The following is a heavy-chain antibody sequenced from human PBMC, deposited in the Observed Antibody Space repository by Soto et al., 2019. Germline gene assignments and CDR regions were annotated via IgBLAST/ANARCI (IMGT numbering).Heavy chain of an antibody. CDR2: RYYSEST. CDR1: GGSITTGGYY. D-gene: IGHD3-3*01. V-gene: IGHV4-31*03. J-gene: IGHJ6*02. Sequence: SETLSLTCTVSGGSITTGGYYWSWIRQLPGKGLEWIGHRYYSESTYYNPSLKSRVSISVDKSKNQFSLKLSSVTAADTAVYYCARASNYDFWSGYLSGMDVWGQGTTVTVSS. CDR3: ARASNYDFWSGYLSGMDV.